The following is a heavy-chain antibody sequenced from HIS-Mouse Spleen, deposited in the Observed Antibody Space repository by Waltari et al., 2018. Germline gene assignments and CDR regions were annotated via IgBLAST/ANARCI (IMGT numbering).Heavy chain of an antibody. CDR2: IYYSGST. Sequence: LQLQESGPGLVKPSETLSLTCTVAGGAISSSRDYSGWIRQPPGKGLEWIGSIYYSGSTYYNPSLKSRVTISVDTSKNQFSLKLSSVTAADTAVYYCAREIPYSSSWYDWYFDLWGRGTLVTVSS. CDR1: GGAISSSRDY. D-gene: IGHD6-13*01. V-gene: IGHV4-39*07. J-gene: IGHJ2*01. CDR3: AREIPYSSSWYDWYFDL.